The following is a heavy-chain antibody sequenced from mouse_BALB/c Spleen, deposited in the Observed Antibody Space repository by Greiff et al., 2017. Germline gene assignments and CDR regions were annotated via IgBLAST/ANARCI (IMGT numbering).Heavy chain of an antibody. V-gene: IGHV14-3*02. CDR1: GFNIKDTY. CDR3: ARAYGNYWYFDV. Sequence: EVQVVESGAELVKPGASVKLSCTASGFNIKDTYMHWVKQRPEQGLEWIGRIDPANGNTKYDPKFQGKATITADTSSNTAYLQLSSLTSEDTAVYYCARAYGNYWYFDVWGAGTTVTVSS. J-gene: IGHJ1*01. CDR2: IDPANGNT. D-gene: IGHD2-10*02.